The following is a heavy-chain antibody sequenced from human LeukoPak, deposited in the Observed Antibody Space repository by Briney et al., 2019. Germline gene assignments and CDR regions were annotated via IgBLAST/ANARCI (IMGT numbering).Heavy chain of an antibody. Sequence: PSETLSLTCAVSGYSISSNYYWGWIRQPPGKGLEWIGVIYHRGNTDYNPSLQSRATISIDTSKNEFSLKVNSVTAADTAVYYCARSVIVPAIIADYYTYMDVWGRGISVTVSS. D-gene: IGHD2-2*01. CDR1: GYSISSNYY. CDR3: ARSVIVPAIIADYYTYMDV. V-gene: IGHV4-38-2*01. J-gene: IGHJ6*03. CDR2: IYHRGNT.